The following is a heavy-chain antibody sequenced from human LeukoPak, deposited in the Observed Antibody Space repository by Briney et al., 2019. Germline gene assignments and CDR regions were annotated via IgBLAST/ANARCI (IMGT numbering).Heavy chain of an antibody. Sequence: GGSLRLSCAASGFTFSSYCMNWVRQAPGKGLEWVALIPYDGSNKYYADSVKGRFTVSRDNSKNTLYLQMNSLRAEDTAVYYCARDNSLQDMAWWFDPWGQGTLVIVSS. CDR1: GFTFSSYC. D-gene: IGHD5-24*01. V-gene: IGHV3-30*03. CDR2: IPYDGSNK. J-gene: IGHJ5*02. CDR3: ARDNSLQDMAWWFDP.